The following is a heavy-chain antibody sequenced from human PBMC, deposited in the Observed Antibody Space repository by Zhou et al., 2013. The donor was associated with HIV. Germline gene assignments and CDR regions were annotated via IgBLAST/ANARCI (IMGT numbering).Heavy chain of an antibody. CDR2: IIPILGIA. CDR1: GGTFSSYA. Sequence: QVQLVQSGAEVKKPGSSVKVSCKASGGTFSSYAISWVRQAPGQGLEWMGRIIPILGIANYAQKFQGRVTITADKSTSTAYMELSSLRSEDTAVYYCARGYCSGGSCYPYYYYYMDVWGKGTTVTVSS. D-gene: IGHD2-15*01. CDR3: ARGYCSGGSCYPYYYYYMDV. V-gene: IGHV1-69*04. J-gene: IGHJ6*03.